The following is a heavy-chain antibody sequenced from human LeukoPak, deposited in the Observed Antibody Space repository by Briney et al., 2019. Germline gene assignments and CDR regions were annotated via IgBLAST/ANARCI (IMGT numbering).Heavy chain of an antibody. Sequence: GGSLRLSCAASGFTFTSYAMSWVRQAPEKGLEWVATISSSGVKTNYVDSVKGRFTISRDNSKDTLYLQMNSLRAEDTAVYYCAILYSYASRWGQGTLVTVSS. CDR2: ISSSGVKT. CDR3: AILYSYASR. D-gene: IGHD5-18*01. J-gene: IGHJ4*02. CDR1: GFTFTSYA. V-gene: IGHV3-23*01.